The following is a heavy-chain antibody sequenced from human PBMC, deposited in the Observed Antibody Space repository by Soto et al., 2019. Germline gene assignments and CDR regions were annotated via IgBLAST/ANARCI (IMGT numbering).Heavy chain of an antibody. D-gene: IGHD3-10*01. J-gene: IGHJ4*02. CDR1: GYTFTSYG. CDR2: ISAYNGNT. CDR3: ARAYYYGSGSYSKDFDY. Sequence: ASVKVSCKASGYTFTSYGISWVRQAPGQGLEWMGWISAYNGNTNYAQKLQGRVTMTTDTSTSTAYVELRSLRSDDTAVYYCARAYYYGSGSYSKDFDYWGQGTLVTVS. V-gene: IGHV1-18*04.